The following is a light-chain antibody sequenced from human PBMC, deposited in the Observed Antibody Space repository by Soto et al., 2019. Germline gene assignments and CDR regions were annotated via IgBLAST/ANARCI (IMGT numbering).Light chain of an antibody. V-gene: IGLV1-40*01. CDR2: GNS. Sequence: QCVLTQAPSESGAPGQRVTISCTGSSSNIGAGYDVHWYQHLPGTVPKLLIYGNSIRPSGVPDRFSGSKSGTSASLAITGLQAEDEADYYCQSYDTSLSAVIFGGGTKLTVL. J-gene: IGLJ2*01. CDR3: QSYDTSLSAVI. CDR1: SSNIGAGYD.